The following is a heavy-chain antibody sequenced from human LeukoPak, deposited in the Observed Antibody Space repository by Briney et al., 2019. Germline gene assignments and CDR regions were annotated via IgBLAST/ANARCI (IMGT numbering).Heavy chain of an antibody. D-gene: IGHD3-22*01. J-gene: IGHJ4*02. CDR3: AQYYYDSSGPSLYFDS. V-gene: IGHV2-5*02. Sequence: ESGPTLVKPTQTLTLTCTFSGSSLSTTGVGVGWIREPPGKALAWLALIFWDDDKRYSPFLKSRLTITKDTSKNQVVLTMTKMDPVDTATYYCAQYYYDSSGPSLYFDSWGQGTLVTVSS. CDR2: IFWDDDK. CDR1: GSSLSTTGVG.